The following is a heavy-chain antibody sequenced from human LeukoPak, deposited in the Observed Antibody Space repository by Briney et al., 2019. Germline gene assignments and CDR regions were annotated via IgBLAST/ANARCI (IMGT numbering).Heavy chain of an antibody. CDR2: INHSGST. J-gene: IGHJ4*02. D-gene: IGHD3-16*01. V-gene: IGHV4-34*01. CDR3: ARGRLLAGVDY. Sequence: SETLSLTCTVSGASVSRGGYYWSWIRQPPGKGLEWIGEINHSGSTNYNPSLKSRVTISVDTSKNQFSLKLSSVTAADTAVYYCARGRLLAGVDYWGQGTLVTVSS. CDR1: GASVSRGGYY.